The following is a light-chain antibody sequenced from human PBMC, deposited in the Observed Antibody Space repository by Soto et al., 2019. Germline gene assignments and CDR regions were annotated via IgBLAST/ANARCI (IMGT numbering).Light chain of an antibody. V-gene: IGKV3-15*01. Sequence: EIALTPSRGTLSRTPAGRDSVSCRASPSVSNNYLAWYQQKPGLAPRVLIYDASTRATVIPARFSGSASGTEGTRTTGSLQSEDFAVYSCQQYANWPLSLGGGTKVDI. J-gene: IGKJ4*01. CDR1: PSVSNN. CDR3: QQYANWPLS. CDR2: DAS.